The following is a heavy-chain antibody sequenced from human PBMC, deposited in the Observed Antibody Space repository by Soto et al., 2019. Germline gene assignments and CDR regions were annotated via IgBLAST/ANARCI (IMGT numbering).Heavy chain of an antibody. CDR3: ARDGIVLMVYVDAFDI. Sequence: AASVKVSCKASGYTFTSYGISWVRQAPGQGLEWMGWISAYNGNTNYAQKLQGRVTMTTDTSTSTAYMELRSLRSDDTAVYYCARDGIVLMVYVDAFDIWGQGTMVTVSS. J-gene: IGHJ3*02. V-gene: IGHV1-18*04. CDR1: GYTFTSYG. CDR2: ISAYNGNT. D-gene: IGHD2-8*01.